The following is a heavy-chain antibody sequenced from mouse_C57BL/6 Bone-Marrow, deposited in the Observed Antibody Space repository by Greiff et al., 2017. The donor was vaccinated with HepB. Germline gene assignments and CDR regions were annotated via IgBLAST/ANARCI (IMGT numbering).Heavy chain of an antibody. Sequence: QVQLQQSGAELARPGASVKLSCKASGYTFTSYGISWVKQRTGQGLEWIGEIYPRSGNTYYNEKFKGKATLTADKSSSTAYMELRSLTSEDSAVYFCARSGLGGRYFDVWGTGTTVTVSS. CDR1: GYTFTSYG. V-gene: IGHV1-81*01. CDR3: ARSGLGGRYFDV. CDR2: IYPRSGNT. D-gene: IGHD4-1*01. J-gene: IGHJ1*03.